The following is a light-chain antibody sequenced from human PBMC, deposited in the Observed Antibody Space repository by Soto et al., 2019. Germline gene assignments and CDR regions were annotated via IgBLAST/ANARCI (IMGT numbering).Light chain of an antibody. V-gene: IGKV1-9*01. CDR2: AAS. Sequence: DIQLTQSPSFLSASVGDRVTITCRASQGISSYLAWYQQKPGKAPKLLIYAASTLQSGFPSRFSGSGSWTEFTLTIISLQPEEFATYSCHQLNSYPLTFGVGTKVEI. CDR3: HQLNSYPLT. J-gene: IGKJ4*01. CDR1: QGISSY.